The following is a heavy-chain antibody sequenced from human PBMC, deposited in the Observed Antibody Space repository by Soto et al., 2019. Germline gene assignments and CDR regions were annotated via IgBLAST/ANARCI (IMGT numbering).Heavy chain of an antibody. CDR2: MKPNSGNT. CDR3: AESGNCPNGVCYFGEFDY. V-gene: IGHV1-8*01. Sequence: QVQLVQSGAEVKKPGASVKISCKASGYTFTSYDINWVRQAAGQGLEWMGWMKPNSGNTGYAQKFQGRVTMTRDTSTNPAYMELRGLESGDKGVYYCAESGNCPNGVCYFGEFDYRGQGTLVTVSS. CDR1: GYTFTSYD. J-gene: IGHJ4*02. D-gene: IGHD2-8*01.